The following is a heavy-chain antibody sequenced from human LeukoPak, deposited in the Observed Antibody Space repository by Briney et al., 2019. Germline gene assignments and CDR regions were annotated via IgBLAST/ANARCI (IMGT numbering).Heavy chain of an antibody. CDR3: ARAPFGIAVAGTFDY. V-gene: IGHV1-46*03. CDR2: INPSGGST. J-gene: IGHJ4*02. CDR1: GYTFTSYY. D-gene: IGHD6-19*01. Sequence: ASVKVSCKASGYTFTSYYMHWVRQAPGQGLEWMGIINPSGGSTRYAQRFQRRVTMTRDTSTSTVYMELSSLRSEDTAVYYCARAPFGIAVAGTFDYWGQGSLVTVSS.